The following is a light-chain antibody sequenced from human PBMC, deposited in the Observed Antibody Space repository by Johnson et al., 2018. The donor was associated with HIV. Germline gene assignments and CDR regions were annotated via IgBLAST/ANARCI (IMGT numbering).Light chain of an antibody. CDR3: GTWDNSLSIGYV. J-gene: IGLJ1*01. V-gene: IGLV1-51*02. CDR1: SSNIGKNH. CDR2: EDD. Sequence: QSVLTQPPSVSAAPGQKVTISCSGSSSNIGKNHVSWYQQFPGTAPKLLVYEDDKRPSDIPDLFSGSKSGTSATLGITGLQAGDEADYYCGTWDNSLSIGYVFGTGTKVTVL.